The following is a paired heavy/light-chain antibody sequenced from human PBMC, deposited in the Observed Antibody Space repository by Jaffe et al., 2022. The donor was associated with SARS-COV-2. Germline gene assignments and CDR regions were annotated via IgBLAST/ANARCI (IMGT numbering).Light chain of an antibody. Sequence: EIVLTQSPGTLSLSPGERATLSCRASQSVSSNYLAWYQQKPGQAPRLLIYGASSRATGIPDRFSGSGSGTDFTLTISRLEPEDFAVYYCQRYGSSPPYNFGQGTKVEIK. J-gene: IGKJ2*01. CDR3: QRYGSSPPYN. CDR2: GAS. V-gene: IGKV3-20*01. CDR1: QSVSSNY.
Heavy chain of an antibody. J-gene: IGHJ6*02. Sequence: EVQLVESGGGLVQPGGSLRLSCAAFGFTFSGYSMNWVRQAPGKGLEWVSYISSSSSTIYYADSVKGRFTISRDNAKKSLYLQMNSLRDEDTAVYYCARSFGSVDCSGGSCSSYVWGQGTTVTVSS. CDR3: ARSFGSVDCSGGSCSSYV. CDR1: GFTFSGYS. D-gene: IGHD2-15*01. V-gene: IGHV3-48*02. CDR2: ISSSSSTI.